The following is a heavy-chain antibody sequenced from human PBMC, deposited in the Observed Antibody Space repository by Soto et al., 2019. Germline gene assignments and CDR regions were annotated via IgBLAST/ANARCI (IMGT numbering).Heavy chain of an antibody. CDR1: GFTVSSNY. CDR2: IYRGGTT. CDR3: ARNGDSSDYRGWFDP. V-gene: IGHV3-66*01. J-gene: IGHJ5*02. D-gene: IGHD3-22*01. Sequence: EVQLVESGGGLVQPGGSLRLSCAASGFTVSSNYISWVRHAPGKGLEWVSVIYRGGTTYYADSVKGRFTISSDNSKNTLYLQMNSLRAEDTAVYYCARNGDSSDYRGWFDPWGQGTLVTVSS.